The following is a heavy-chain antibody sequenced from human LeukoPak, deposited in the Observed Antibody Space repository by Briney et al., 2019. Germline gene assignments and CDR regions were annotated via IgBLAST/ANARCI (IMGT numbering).Heavy chain of an antibody. CDR3: AKENHIAVAGSGVDY. V-gene: IGHV1-8*01. D-gene: IGHD6-19*01. CDR2: MSPNSGNT. Sequence: ASVKVSCKASGYTFISYDINWVRQATGQGLEWMGWMSPNSGNTGYAQKFQGRITMTKSTSISTAYMELSDLESEDTAVYYCAKENHIAVAGSGVDYWGQGTLVTVSS. J-gene: IGHJ4*02. CDR1: GYTFISYD.